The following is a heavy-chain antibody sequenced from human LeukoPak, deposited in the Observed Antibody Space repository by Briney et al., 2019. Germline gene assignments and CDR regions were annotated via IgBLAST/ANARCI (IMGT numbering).Heavy chain of an antibody. D-gene: IGHD2-21*02. CDR1: GFTFSSYA. CDR3: AKDRYCGGDCYSEGDY. Sequence: GGSLRLSCAASGFTFSSYAMSWVRQAPGKGLEWVSAISGSGGTTYYADSVKGRFTISRDNSKNTQYLQMNSLRAEDTAVYYCAKDRYCGGDCYSEGDYWGQGTLVTVSS. J-gene: IGHJ4*02. CDR2: ISGSGGTT. V-gene: IGHV3-23*01.